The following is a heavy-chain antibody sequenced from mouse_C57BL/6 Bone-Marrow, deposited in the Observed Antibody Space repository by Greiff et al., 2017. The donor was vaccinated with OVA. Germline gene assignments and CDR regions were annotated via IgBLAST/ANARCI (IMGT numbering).Heavy chain of an antibody. CDR3: TRETLPAWFAY. CDR1: GFTFSSYA. CDR2: ISSGGDYI. J-gene: IGHJ3*01. D-gene: IGHD1-2*01. Sequence: EVMLVESGEGLVKPGGSLKLSCAASGFTFSSYAMSWVRQTPEKRLEWVAYISSGGDYIYYADTVKGRFTISRDNARNTLYLQMSSLKSEDTAMYYCTRETLPAWFAYWGQGTLVTVSA. V-gene: IGHV5-9-1*02.